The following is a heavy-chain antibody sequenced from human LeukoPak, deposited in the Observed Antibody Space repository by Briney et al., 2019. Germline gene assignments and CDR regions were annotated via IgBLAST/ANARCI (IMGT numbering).Heavy chain of an antibody. J-gene: IGHJ2*01. D-gene: IGHD3-10*01. CDR3: ARGQLDWFFDF. V-gene: IGHV1-18*01. Sequence: GASVKVSCKASGYTFTKFGFNWVRQAPGQGLEWMGWISSSNGKTNYAHKFQDRVTMTTDTTTTTAFMELRSLRSDDTAVYYCARGQLDWFFDFWGHGTLVTVSS. CDR1: GYTFTKFG. CDR2: ISSSNGKT.